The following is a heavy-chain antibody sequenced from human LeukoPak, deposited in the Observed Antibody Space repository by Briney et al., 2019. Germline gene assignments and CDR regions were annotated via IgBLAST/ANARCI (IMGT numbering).Heavy chain of an antibody. D-gene: IGHD5-12*01. CDR3: GRSGGYHPLDY. J-gene: IGHJ4*02. CDR1: GYTFTSYD. Sequence: ASVKISCMTSGYTFTSYDINWVRQAPGQGLEWMGWMNANSGNAGFAQKFQGRVTMTRDTSINTAYMELSSLRSEDTAVYYCGRSGGYHPLDYWGQGTLVTVSS. CDR2: MNANSGNA. V-gene: IGHV1-8*01.